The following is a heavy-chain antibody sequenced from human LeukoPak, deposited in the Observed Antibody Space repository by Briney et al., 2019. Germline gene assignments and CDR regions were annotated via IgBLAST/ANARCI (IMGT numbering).Heavy chain of an antibody. J-gene: IGHJ5*02. D-gene: IGHD6-6*01. CDR3: ARDQGIAARWSDP. CDR2: INPNSGGT. CDR1: GYTFTGYY. Sequence: ASVKVSCKASGYTFTGYYMHWVRQAPGQGLEWMGWINPNSGGTNYAQKFRGRVTMTRDTSISIAYMELSRLRSDDTAVYYCARDQGIAARWSDPWGQGTLVTVSS. V-gene: IGHV1-2*02.